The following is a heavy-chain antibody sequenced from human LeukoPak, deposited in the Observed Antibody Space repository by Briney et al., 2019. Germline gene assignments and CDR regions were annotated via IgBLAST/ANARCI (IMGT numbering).Heavy chain of an antibody. CDR2: IYYSGST. V-gene: IGHV4-30-4*01. CDR3: ARAHYGYSYGPSWYYYYGMDV. Sequence: SETLSLTCTVSGGSISSGDYYWSWIRQPPGRGLEWIGYIYYSGSTYYNPSLKSRVTISVDTSKNQFSLKLSSVTAADTAVYYCARAHYGYSYGPSWYYYYGMDVWGQGTTVTVSS. D-gene: IGHD5-18*01. CDR1: GGSISSGDYY. J-gene: IGHJ6*02.